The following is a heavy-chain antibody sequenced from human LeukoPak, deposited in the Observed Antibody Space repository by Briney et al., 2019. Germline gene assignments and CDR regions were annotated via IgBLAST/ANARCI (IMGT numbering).Heavy chain of an antibody. CDR2: ISYDGSNK. D-gene: IGHD5-18*01. CDR3: ARESGYSYGYGYYDY. V-gene: IGHV3-30-3*01. Sequence: GGSLRLSCAASGFTFSSYAMHWVRQAPGKGLEWVAVISYDGSNKYYADSVKGRFTISRDNSKNTLYLQMNSLRAEGTAVYYCARESGYSYGYGYYDYWGQGTLVTVSS. J-gene: IGHJ4*02. CDR1: GFTFSSYA.